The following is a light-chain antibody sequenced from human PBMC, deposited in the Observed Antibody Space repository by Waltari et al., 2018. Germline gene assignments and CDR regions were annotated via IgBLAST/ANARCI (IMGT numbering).Light chain of an antibody. Sequence: DIQMTQSPSSLSASVGDRVTLTCRASQSIITYLNWYQQKPGKAPNLLISGASSLHTGVPSRFSGSGSGTDFTLTISSLQPEDFAIYYCQQSYSSPYTFGQGTKVE. CDR3: QQSYSSPYT. J-gene: IGKJ2*01. CDR1: QSIITY. V-gene: IGKV1-39*01. CDR2: GAS.